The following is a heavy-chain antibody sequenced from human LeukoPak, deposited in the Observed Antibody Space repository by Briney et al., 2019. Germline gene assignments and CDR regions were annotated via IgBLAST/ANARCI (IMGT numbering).Heavy chain of an antibody. CDR1: GFTFSSYA. Sequence: GRSLRLSCAASGFTFSSYAMYWVRQAPGKGLEWVGVISYDGSNKYYADSVKGRFTISRDNSKNTLYVQMSSLRAEDTAVYYCARDSVYDSSKGAFDIWGQGTMVTVPS. D-gene: IGHD3-22*01. V-gene: IGHV3-30*04. CDR2: ISYDGSNK. CDR3: ARDSVYDSSKGAFDI. J-gene: IGHJ3*02.